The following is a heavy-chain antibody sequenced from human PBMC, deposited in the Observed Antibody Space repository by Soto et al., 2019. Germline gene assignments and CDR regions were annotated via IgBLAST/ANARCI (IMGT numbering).Heavy chain of an antibody. CDR3: AKEALVDTAMDTTGVDAFDI. CDR2: IWYEGSNK. CDR1: GFTFSIYG. V-gene: IGHV3-33*06. D-gene: IGHD5-18*01. Sequence: QVQLVESGGGVVQPGRSLRLSCAASGFTFSIYGMHWVRQAPGKGLEWVAVIWYEGSNKYYADSVKGRFTISRDNSKNTLYLQMNSLRAEDTAVYYCAKEALVDTAMDTTGVDAFDIWGQGTMVTVSS. J-gene: IGHJ3*02.